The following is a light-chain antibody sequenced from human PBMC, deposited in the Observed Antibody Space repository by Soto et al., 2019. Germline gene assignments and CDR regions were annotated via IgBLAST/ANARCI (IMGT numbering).Light chain of an antibody. J-gene: IGKJ3*01. CDR3: QQFGSSPGFT. CDR1: QSINNRY. CDR2: AAS. Sequence: EIVLTQSPGTLSLSPGERATLSCRASQSINNRYLAWYQQKPGQAPRLLIYAASSRATGIPDRFSGSGSGTDCTLTSSRLEPEDFAVYYCQQFGSSPGFTFGPGTKVDIK. V-gene: IGKV3-20*01.